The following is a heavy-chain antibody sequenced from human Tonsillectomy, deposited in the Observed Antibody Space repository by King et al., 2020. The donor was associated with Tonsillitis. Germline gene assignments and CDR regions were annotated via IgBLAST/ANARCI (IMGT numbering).Heavy chain of an antibody. D-gene: IGHD7-27*01. V-gene: IGHV1-2*02. J-gene: IGHJ2*01. CDR3: ARERAKWGFTLRYRYLNL. CDR2: INPNSGDT. CDR1: GYSFTAYY. Sequence: QLVQSGAEVKKPGASVKVSCKASGYSFTAYYMHWVRQAPGQGLEWMGWINPNSGDTNNAQRLQGRVTMTRDTSISTAYMEVNSLRSDDTAVYYCARERAKWGFTLRYRYLNLWGRGTLVTVSS.